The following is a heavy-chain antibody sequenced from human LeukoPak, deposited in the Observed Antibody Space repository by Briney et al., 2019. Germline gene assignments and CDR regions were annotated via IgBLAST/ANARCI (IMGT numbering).Heavy chain of an antibody. CDR2: ISGSGGST. D-gene: IGHD6-19*01. Sequence: GGSLRLSCAASGFNFNTYSMNWVRQAPGKGLEWVSAISGSGGSTYYADSVKGRFTISRDNSKNTLYLQMNSLRAEDTAVYYCAKDHLGSGWYGGGKNWFDPWGQGTLVTVSS. J-gene: IGHJ5*02. CDR1: GFNFNTYS. V-gene: IGHV3-23*01. CDR3: AKDHLGSGWYGGGKNWFDP.